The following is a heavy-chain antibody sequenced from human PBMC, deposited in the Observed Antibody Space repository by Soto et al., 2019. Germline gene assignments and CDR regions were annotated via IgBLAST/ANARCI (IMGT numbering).Heavy chain of an antibody. Sequence: QVQLVESGGGVVQPGRSLRLSCAASGFTFSDYAMHWVRQAPGKGLEWVTFISYDGSNKYSADSVKGRFTISRDNSKNALYLQMNNMRGEDTAVYYCARAGGDYGDYVFDYWGQGTLVTVSS. D-gene: IGHD4-17*01. CDR3: ARAGGDYGDYVFDY. J-gene: IGHJ4*02. CDR1: GFTFSDYA. V-gene: IGHV3-30-3*01. CDR2: ISYDGSNK.